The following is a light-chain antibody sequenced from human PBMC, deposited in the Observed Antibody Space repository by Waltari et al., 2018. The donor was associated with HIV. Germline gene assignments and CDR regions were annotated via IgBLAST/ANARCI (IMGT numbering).Light chain of an antibody. CDR3: QTWGPGSGV. Sequence: QLVLTQSPSASASLGASVKLTCTLSDVHSTYGVAWHQQQPGRGPRYLMTVNSYGRHMKGDGIPDRFLGSTSGAERYLTISSLQSEDEGVYYCQTWGPGSGVVGRGTQLTVL. V-gene: IGLV4-69*01. J-gene: IGLJ3*02. CDR2: VNSYGRH. CDR1: DVHSTYG.